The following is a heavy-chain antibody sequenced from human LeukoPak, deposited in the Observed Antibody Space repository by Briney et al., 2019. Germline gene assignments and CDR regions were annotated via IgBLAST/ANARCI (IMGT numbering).Heavy chain of an antibody. CDR3: ARGRVSSSTWYSTYYYYFYMDV. CDR2: VDHTGST. V-gene: IGHV4-59*01. J-gene: IGHJ6*03. CDR1: DDSITMYY. D-gene: IGHD1-1*01. Sequence: SETLSLTCSVSDDSITMYYWTWIRQPPGKGLEWIGYVDHTGSTNFNPFLNGRVSISRDTTKNLFSLRLRSVTAADTAVYFCARGRVSSSTWYSTYYYYFYMDVWGKGTTVTVSS.